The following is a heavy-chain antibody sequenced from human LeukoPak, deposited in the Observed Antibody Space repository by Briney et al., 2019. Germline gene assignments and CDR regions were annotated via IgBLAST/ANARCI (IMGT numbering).Heavy chain of an antibody. Sequence: PGGSLRLSCAASGFTFSDYYMSWIRQAPGKGLEWVSYISSSGSTIYYADSVKGRFTISRDNSKNTLYLQMNSLRAEDTAVYYCAKDPGAMALDYWGQGTLVTVSS. V-gene: IGHV3-11*01. CDR2: ISSSGSTI. CDR3: AKDPGAMALDY. CDR1: GFTFSDYY. J-gene: IGHJ4*02. D-gene: IGHD5-18*01.